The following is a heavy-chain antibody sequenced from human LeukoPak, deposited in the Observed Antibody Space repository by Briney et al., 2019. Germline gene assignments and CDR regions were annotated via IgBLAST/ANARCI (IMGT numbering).Heavy chain of an antibody. J-gene: IGHJ4*02. D-gene: IGHD5-18*01. CDR1: GVSITSNY. V-gene: IGHV4-59*01. Sequence: SETLSLTCSVSGVSITSNYWSWIRQPPGKGLEWLGYTHHSGATSYNPSLRSRSTMSLDTSNNQFSLKLSSVTAADTAVYYCARSSGHSYGDFDYWGQGNLVTVSS. CDR3: ARSSGHSYGDFDY. CDR2: THHSGAT.